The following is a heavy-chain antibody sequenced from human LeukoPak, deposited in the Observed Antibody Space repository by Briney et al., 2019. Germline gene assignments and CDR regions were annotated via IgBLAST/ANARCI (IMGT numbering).Heavy chain of an antibody. V-gene: IGHV1-69*05. CDR1: GGTFNTYA. Sequence: SVKVSCKASGGTFNTYAISWVRQAPGQGLEWMGGIIPIFGTANYAQKFQGRVTITTDESTSTAYMELSSLRSEDTAVYYCARAHDYGDTGGFDYWGQGTLVTVSS. CDR3: ARAHDYGDTGGFDY. CDR2: IIPIFGTA. D-gene: IGHD4-17*01. J-gene: IGHJ4*02.